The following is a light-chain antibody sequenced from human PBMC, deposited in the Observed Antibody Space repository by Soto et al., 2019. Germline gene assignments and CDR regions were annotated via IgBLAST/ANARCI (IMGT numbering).Light chain of an antibody. Sequence: DIQMTQSPSTLSASVGDKVTITCRASQTVSDKLAWYQHKPGKAPKLLVYDASTLETGVPSRFSGSGSGTEFTLTIIYLQPDDFATYYCQQYRSYTPWTFGQGTRVEIK. CDR3: QQYRSYTPWT. V-gene: IGKV1-5*01. CDR2: DAS. J-gene: IGKJ1*01. CDR1: QTVSDK.